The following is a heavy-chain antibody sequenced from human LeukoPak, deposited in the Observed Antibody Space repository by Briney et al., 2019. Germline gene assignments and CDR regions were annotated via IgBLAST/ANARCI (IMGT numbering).Heavy chain of an antibody. V-gene: IGHV3-21*01. CDR3: ARDLRYYYGSGRL. Sequence: PGGSLRLSCAASGFTFSSYSMNWVRQAPGKGLEWVSSISSSSSYIYYADSVKGRFTISRDNAKNSLYLQMNSLRAEDTAVYYCARDLRYYYGSGRLWGQGTMVTVSS. J-gene: IGHJ3*01. CDR1: GFTFSSYS. CDR2: ISSSSSYI. D-gene: IGHD3-10*01.